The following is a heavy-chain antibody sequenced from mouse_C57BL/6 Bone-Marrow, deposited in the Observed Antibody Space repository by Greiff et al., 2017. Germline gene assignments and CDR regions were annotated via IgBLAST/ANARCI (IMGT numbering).Heavy chain of an antibody. CDR3: ARQANWDWYFDV. D-gene: IGHD4-1*01. J-gene: IGHJ1*03. V-gene: IGHV5-12*01. CDR2: ISNGGGST. Sequence: EVHLVESGGGLVQPGGSLKLSCAASGFTFSDYYMYWVRQTPEKRLEWVAYISNGGGSTYYPDTVKGRFTISRDNAKNTLYLQLSRLKSEDTAMYYCARQANWDWYFDVWGTGTTVTVSS. CDR1: GFTFSDYY.